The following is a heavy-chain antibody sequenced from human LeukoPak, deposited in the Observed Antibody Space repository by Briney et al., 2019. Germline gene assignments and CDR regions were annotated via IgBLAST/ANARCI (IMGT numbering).Heavy chain of an antibody. V-gene: IGHV3-9*01. CDR1: GFTFDDYA. Sequence: PGGSLRLSCAASGFTFDDYAMHWVRQTPGKGLEWVSGITWHSEITGYADSVKGRFTISRDNAQNSLYLEMNSLRPEDTALYYCAAVPETDFWTGFYVDYWGRGTLVTVSS. D-gene: IGHD3/OR15-3a*01. J-gene: IGHJ4*02. CDR2: ITWHSEIT. CDR3: AAVPETDFWTGFYVDY.